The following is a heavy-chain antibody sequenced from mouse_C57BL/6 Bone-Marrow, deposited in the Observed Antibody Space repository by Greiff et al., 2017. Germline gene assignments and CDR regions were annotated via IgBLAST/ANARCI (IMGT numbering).Heavy chain of an antibody. CDR2: ISSGGDSY. D-gene: IGHD4-1*01. Sequence: EVKLVESGEGLVKPGGSLKLSCAASGFTFSSYAMSWVRQTPEKRLEWVAYISSGGDSYYYADTVKGRFTISRDNARNTLYLQMSSLKSEDTAMYYCTRVLLGFDYWGQGTTLTVSS. V-gene: IGHV5-9-1*02. CDR3: TRVLLGFDY. CDR1: GFTFSSYA. J-gene: IGHJ2*01.